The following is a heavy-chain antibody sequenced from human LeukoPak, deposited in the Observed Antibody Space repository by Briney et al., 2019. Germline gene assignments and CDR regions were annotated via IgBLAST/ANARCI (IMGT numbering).Heavy chain of an antibody. CDR3: ARIPMGSGDWYFDL. CDR1: GGSFSGYY. Sequence: PSETLSLTCAVYGGSFSGYYWSWIRQPPGKGLEWIGEINHSGSTNYNPSLKSRVTISVDTSKNQFSLKLSSVTAADTAVFYCARIPMGSGDWYFDLWGRGTLVTVSS. V-gene: IGHV4-34*01. D-gene: IGHD6-19*01. J-gene: IGHJ2*01. CDR2: INHSGST.